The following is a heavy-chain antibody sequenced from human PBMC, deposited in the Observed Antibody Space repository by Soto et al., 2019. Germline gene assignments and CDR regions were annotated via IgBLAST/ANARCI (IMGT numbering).Heavy chain of an antibody. CDR1: GDRVSSDSVA. CDR3: ARDQTYNKWSKRFDP. Sequence: PSPTLSVTSAISGDRVSSDSVAWKWIRQSPSRGLEWLGRTYYRSKWYNDYALSVKSRITINSDTSKNQFSLHLNSVTPEDTAVYSCARDQTYNKWSKRFDPWGQGTLVTVSS. J-gene: IGHJ5*02. D-gene: IGHD1-20*01. CDR2: TYYRSKWYN. V-gene: IGHV6-1*01.